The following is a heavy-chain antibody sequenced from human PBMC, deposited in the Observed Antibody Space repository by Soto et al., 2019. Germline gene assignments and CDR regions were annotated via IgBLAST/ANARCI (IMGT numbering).Heavy chain of an antibody. D-gene: IGHD3-16*01. CDR2: TYWHDDK. CDR1: GFSLDTTGVG. Sequence: QITLKESGPTLVKPTQTLMLTCSFSGFSLDTTGVGVGWIRQAPGKALEWLANTYWHDDKRYNPSLEGRLTITKDTSKNQVVVTMTAMDPADTATSYCACAYNCNYMWGQGTLVTVSS. J-gene: IGHJ4*02. V-gene: IGHV2-5*01. CDR3: ACAYNCNYM.